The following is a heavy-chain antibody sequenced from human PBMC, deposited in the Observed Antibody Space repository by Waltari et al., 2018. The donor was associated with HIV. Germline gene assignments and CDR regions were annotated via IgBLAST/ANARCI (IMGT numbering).Heavy chain of an antibody. CDR1: GGSISSRSYY. D-gene: IGHD1-7*01. V-gene: IGHV4-39*01. J-gene: IGHJ4*02. CDR2: INYSGST. CDR3: ARTRTSSYFDY. Sequence: QLQLQESGPGLVKPSETLSLTCTVPGGSISSRSYYWGWIRQPPGKGLEWIGSINYSGSTYYNPSLKSRVTISVDTSKNQFSLKLSSVTAADTAVYYCARTRTSSYFDYWGQGTLVTVSS.